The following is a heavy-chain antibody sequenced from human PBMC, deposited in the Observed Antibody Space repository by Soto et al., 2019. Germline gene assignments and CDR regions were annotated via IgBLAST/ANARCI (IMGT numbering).Heavy chain of an antibody. Sequence: PGGSLRLSCAASGFAFSSNALSWVRQAPGKGLEWVSYISGSGVSTHYADSVKGRFTISRDNSRNTLYLQMNSLRAEDTAVYYCAKDVAVSSSWPSHGMDVWGQGTTVTVSS. CDR2: ISGSGVST. V-gene: IGHV3-23*01. J-gene: IGHJ6*02. CDR1: GFAFSSNA. D-gene: IGHD6-13*01. CDR3: AKDVAVSSSWPSHGMDV.